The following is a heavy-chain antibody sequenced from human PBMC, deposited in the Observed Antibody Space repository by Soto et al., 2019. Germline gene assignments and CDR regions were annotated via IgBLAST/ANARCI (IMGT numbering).Heavy chain of an antibody. CDR2: TYYRSKWYN. J-gene: IGHJ6*02. Sequence: TLSRTGAISGDSVSSNSAAWNWIRQSPSRGLEWLGRTYYRSKWYNDYAVSVKSRITINPDTSKNQFSLQLNSVTPEDTAGYYCARAHGYSRGWATHHPCYGRDVRFHVTIVSLSS. V-gene: IGHV6-1*01. D-gene: IGHD6-19*01. CDR3: ARAHGYSRGWATHHPCYGRDV. CDR1: GDSVSSNSAA.